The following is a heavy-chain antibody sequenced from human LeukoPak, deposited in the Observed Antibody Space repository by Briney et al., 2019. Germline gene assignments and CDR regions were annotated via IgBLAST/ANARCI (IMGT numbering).Heavy chain of an antibody. V-gene: IGHV3-53*01. D-gene: IGHD1-26*01. J-gene: IGHJ4*02. CDR3: ATTGAGSSRDY. CDR2: IYSGGST. CDR1: GVTVSSND. Sequence: GGSLRLSCAASGVTVSSNDMSGVRQSPGKGREWVSVIYSGGSTYYADSVKGRFTISRNNSKNTLYLQMNSLRAEDTAVYYCATTGAGSSRDYWGQGTLVTVSS.